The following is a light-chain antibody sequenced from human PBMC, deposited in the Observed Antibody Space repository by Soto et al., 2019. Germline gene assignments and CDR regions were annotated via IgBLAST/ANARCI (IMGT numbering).Light chain of an antibody. Sequence: ETVLTQSPGTLSVSPGERATLSCRASQTISSNNLAWYQQKPGQAPSLLIYGTSSRATGIPDRFSGSGSGTDFTLTISRREPEDSAIYYCQQYGSWTFGQGTKVEI. CDR1: QTISSNN. J-gene: IGKJ1*01. CDR2: GTS. CDR3: QQYGSWT. V-gene: IGKV3-20*01.